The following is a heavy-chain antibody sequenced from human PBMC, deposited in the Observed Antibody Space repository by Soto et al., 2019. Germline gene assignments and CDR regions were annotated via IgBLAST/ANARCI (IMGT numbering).Heavy chain of an antibody. CDR3: AKGMDGVSGAFDI. D-gene: IGHD4-17*01. V-gene: IGHV3-9*01. J-gene: IGHJ3*02. CDR2: ITYNSGSI. CDR1: GFSIDDYA. Sequence: EVQLVESGGGLVQPGRSLRLSCAASGFSIDDYAMHWVRQPPGKGLEWVSGITYNSGSIVYADSVRGRFTISRDNAKNSLYLQMNSVSAEDTALYYCAKGMDGVSGAFDIWGQGTMVIVSS.